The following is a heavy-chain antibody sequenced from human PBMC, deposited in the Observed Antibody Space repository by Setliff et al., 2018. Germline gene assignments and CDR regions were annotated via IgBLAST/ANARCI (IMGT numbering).Heavy chain of an antibody. Sequence: PSETLSLTCAVYGGSFSDSYWSWIRQPPGKGLEWIGSIYYSGSTYYNPSLKSRVTISVDTSKNQFSLKLSPVTAADTAVYYCARVKTAILPAAIDYWGQGTLVTVSS. D-gene: IGHD2-2*01. CDR3: ARVKTAILPAAIDY. J-gene: IGHJ4*02. V-gene: IGHV4-34*01. CDR2: IYYSGST. CDR1: GGSFSDSY.